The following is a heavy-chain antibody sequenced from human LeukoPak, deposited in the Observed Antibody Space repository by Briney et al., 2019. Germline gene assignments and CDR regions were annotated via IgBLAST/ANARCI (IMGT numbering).Heavy chain of an antibody. CDR2: ISYDGSNK. J-gene: IGHJ4*02. D-gene: IGHD6-13*01. Sequence: HPGGSLRLSCAASGFTFSSYGMHWVRQAPGKGLEWVAVISYDGSNKYYADSVKGRFTISRDNSKNTLYLQMNSLRAEDTAVYYCAKEARAEQQLVDWGQGTLVTVSS. CDR3: AKEARAEQQLVD. V-gene: IGHV3-30*18. CDR1: GFTFSSYG.